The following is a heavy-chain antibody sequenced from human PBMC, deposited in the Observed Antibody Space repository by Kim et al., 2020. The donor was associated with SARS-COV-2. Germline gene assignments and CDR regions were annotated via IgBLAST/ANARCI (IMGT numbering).Heavy chain of an antibody. J-gene: IGHJ6*02. CDR1: GGSFSGYY. Sequence: SETLSLTCAVYGGSFSGYYWSWIRQPPGKGLEWIGEINHSGSTNYNPSLKSRVTISVDTSKNQFSLKLSSVTAADTAVYYCARGPRVGVTIFGVATEYRTGYYYYYGMDVWGQGTTVTVSS. D-gene: IGHD3-3*01. V-gene: IGHV4-34*01. CDR3: ARGPRVGVTIFGVATEYRTGYYYYYGMDV. CDR2: INHSGST.